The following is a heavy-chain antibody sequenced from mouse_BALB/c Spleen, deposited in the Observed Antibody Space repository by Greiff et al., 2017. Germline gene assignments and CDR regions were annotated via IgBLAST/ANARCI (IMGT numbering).Heavy chain of an antibody. V-gene: IGHV7-3*02. CDR1: GFTFTDYY. CDR2: IRNKANGYTT. Sequence: EVMLVESGGGLVQPGGSLRLSCATSGFTFTDYYMSWVRQPPGKALEWLGFIRNKANGYTTEYSASVKGRFTISRDNSQSILYLQMNTLRAEDSATYYCASGSYFDYWGQGTTLTVSS. CDR3: ASGSYFDY. J-gene: IGHJ2*01.